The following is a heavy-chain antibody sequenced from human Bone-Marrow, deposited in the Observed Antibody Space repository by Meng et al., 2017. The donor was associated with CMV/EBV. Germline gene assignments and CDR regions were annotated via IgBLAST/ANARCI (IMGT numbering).Heavy chain of an antibody. CDR1: GGSISSNYW. J-gene: IGHJ4*02. V-gene: IGHV4/OR15-8*01. Sequence: SETLSLTCIVSGGSISSNYWWTWVRQPPGKGLEWIGEINQSGSTNYNPSLKSRVTISVDTSKNQFSLKLSSVTAADTAVYYCARLKGSYYFDYWGQGTLVTFSS. CDR3: ARLKGSYYFDY. CDR2: INQSGST.